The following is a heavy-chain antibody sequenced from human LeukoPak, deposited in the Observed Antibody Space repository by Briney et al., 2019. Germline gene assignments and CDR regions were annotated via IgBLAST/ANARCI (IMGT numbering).Heavy chain of an antibody. J-gene: IGHJ3*02. V-gene: IGHV4-59*01. CDR3: ARGEPEAAAALDAFDI. D-gene: IGHD6-13*01. CDR1: GGSISSYY. Sequence: SETLSLTRTVSGGSISSYYWSWIRQPPGKGLEWIGYIYYSGSTNYNPSLKSRVTISVDTSKNQFSLKLSSVTAADTAVYYCARGEPEAAAALDAFDIWGQGTMVTVSS. CDR2: IYYSGST.